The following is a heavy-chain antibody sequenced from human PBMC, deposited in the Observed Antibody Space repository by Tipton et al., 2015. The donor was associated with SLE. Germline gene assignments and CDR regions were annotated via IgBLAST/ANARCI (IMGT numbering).Heavy chain of an antibody. CDR1: GFTFDAYA. J-gene: IGHJ3*02. CDR3: AKDAIVGAPLGAFDI. V-gene: IGHV3-9*01. D-gene: IGHD1-26*01. CDR2: ISWNSGSI. Sequence: SLRLSCAASGFTFDAYAMHWVRHAPGKGLEWVSGISWNSGSIGYADSVKGRFTISRDNAKNSLYLQMNSLRAEDTALYYCAKDAIVGAPLGAFDIGGQGTMVTVSS.